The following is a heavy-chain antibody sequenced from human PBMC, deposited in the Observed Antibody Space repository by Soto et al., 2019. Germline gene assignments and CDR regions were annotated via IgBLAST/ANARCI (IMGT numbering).Heavy chain of an antibody. CDR2: INAGNGNT. J-gene: IGHJ4*02. V-gene: IGHV1-3*01. CDR1: GYTFTSYA. Sequence: ASVKVSCKASGYTFTSYAMHWVRQAPGQRLEWMGWINAGNGNTKYSQRFQGRVTITRDTSASTAYMELSSLRSEDTAVYYCASHRRNCSGGSCNLYFDYWGQETLVTVSS. CDR3: ASHRRNCSGGSCNLYFDY. D-gene: IGHD2-15*01.